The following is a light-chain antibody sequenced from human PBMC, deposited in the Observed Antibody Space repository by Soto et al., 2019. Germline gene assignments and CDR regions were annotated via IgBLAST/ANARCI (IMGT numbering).Light chain of an antibody. J-gene: IGKJ2*01. CDR2: GAS. CDR1: QSVSSSY. CDR3: QQYGSSPPYT. Sequence: EIVLTQSPGTLSLSPGERATLSCRASQSVSSSYLAWYQQKLGQAPRLLIYGASSRATGIPDRFSGSGSGTVFTLTISSLEPEDFAVYYCQQYGSSPPYTFGQGTKLEIK. V-gene: IGKV3-20*01.